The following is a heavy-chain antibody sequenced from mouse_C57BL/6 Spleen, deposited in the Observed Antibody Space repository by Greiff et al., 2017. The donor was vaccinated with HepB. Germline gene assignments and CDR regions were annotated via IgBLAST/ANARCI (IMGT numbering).Heavy chain of an antibody. V-gene: IGHV5-12*01. D-gene: IGHD4-1*01. CDR2: ISNGGGST. J-gene: IGHJ2*01. CDR1: GFTFSDYY. CDR3: ARGKLGRDFDY. Sequence: EVMLVESGGGLVQPGGSLKLSCAASGFTFSDYYMYWVRQTPEKRLEWVAYISNGGGSTYYPDTVKGRFTISRDNAKNTLYLQMSRLKSEDTAMYYCARGKLGRDFDYWGQGTTLTVSS.